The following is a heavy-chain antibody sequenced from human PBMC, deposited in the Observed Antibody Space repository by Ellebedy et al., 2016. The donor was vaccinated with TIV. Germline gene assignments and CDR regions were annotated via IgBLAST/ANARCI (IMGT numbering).Heavy chain of an antibody. CDR2: IYYSGST. Sequence: GSLRLXCTVSGGSISSYSWNWIRQPPGKGLEWIGYIYYSGSTNYNPSLKSRVTISVDTSKNQFSLKLRSVTAADTAVYYCAREEGGAGFDYWGQGTLVTVSS. CDR1: GGSISSYS. V-gene: IGHV4-59*01. J-gene: IGHJ4*02. D-gene: IGHD1-26*01. CDR3: AREEGGAGFDY.